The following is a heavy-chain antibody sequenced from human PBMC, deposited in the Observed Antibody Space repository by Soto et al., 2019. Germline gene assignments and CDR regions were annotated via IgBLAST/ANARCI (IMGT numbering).Heavy chain of an antibody. D-gene: IGHD6-13*01. Sequence: QVQLQESGPGLVKPSGTLSLTCAVSGGSISSSNWWSWVRQPPRKGMVWIGEIYHSGSATYNPSLKSRVTISVDKAMNQFSPKLCSVAAAHPAVYYCAGVTATAVPWFDPWGQATLVTVSS. J-gene: IGHJ5*02. CDR2: IYHSGSA. V-gene: IGHV4-4*02. CDR1: GGSISSSNW. CDR3: AGVTATAVPWFDP.